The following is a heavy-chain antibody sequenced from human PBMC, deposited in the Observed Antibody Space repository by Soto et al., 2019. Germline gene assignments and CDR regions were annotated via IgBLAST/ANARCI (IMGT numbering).Heavy chain of an antibody. CDR2: IYYSGST. CDR3: ARHSAAGASVVYYGMDV. CDR1: GGSISSSSYY. Sequence: SETLSLTCTVSGGSISSSSYYWGWIRQPPGKGLEWIGSIYYSGSTYYNPSLKSRVTISVDTSKNQFSLKLSSVTAADTAVYYCARHSAAGASVVYYGMDVWGQGTTVTVSS. J-gene: IGHJ6*02. D-gene: IGHD2-21*01. V-gene: IGHV4-39*01.